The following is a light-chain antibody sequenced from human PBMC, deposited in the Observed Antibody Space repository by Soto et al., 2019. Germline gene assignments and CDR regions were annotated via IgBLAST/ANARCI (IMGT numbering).Light chain of an antibody. V-gene: IGKV3-15*01. CDR3: QPYNNWPPGT. Sequence: EIVMTQSPATLSVSPGERATLSCRASQSVSSNLAWYHQKPGQAPRLLIYGASTRVTGIPARFSGSGSGTEFTLTISSLPSEDFAVYYCQPYNNWPPGTFGQGTKMEIK. CDR2: GAS. CDR1: QSVSSN. J-gene: IGKJ1*01.